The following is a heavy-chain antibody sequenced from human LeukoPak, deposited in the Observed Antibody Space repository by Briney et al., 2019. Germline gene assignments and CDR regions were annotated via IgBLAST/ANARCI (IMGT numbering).Heavy chain of an antibody. V-gene: IGHV1-69*01. Sequence: ASVKVSCKASGGTFSSYAISWVRQAPGQGLEWMGGIIPIFGTANYAQKFQGRVTITADESTNTAYMELSSLRSEDTAVYYCARSRVDCSTTSCRSMGYWGQGTLVTVSS. CDR1: GGTFSSYA. D-gene: IGHD2-2*01. CDR3: ARSRVDCSTTSCRSMGY. J-gene: IGHJ4*02. CDR2: IIPIFGTA.